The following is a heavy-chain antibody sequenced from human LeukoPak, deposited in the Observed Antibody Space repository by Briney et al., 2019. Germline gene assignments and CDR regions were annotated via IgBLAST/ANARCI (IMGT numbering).Heavy chain of an antibody. D-gene: IGHD2-2*01. J-gene: IGHJ4*02. CDR3: ARFSAANAFDY. CDR2: IYHSGST. V-gene: IGHV4-30-2*01. Sequence: TLSLTCAVSGGSISSYYWSWIRQPPGKGLEWIGYIYHSGSTYYNPSLKSRVTISVDRSKNQFSLKLSSVTAADTAVYYCARFSAANAFDYWGQGTLVTVSS. CDR1: GGSISSYY.